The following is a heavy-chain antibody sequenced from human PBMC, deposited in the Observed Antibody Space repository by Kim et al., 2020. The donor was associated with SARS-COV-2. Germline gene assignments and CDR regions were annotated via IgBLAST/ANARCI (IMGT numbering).Heavy chain of an antibody. CDR2: INASGGST. CDR3: ARRGAAAGVPFY. D-gene: IGHD6-13*01. Sequence: ASVKVSCKASGYSFTSYYMHWVRQAPGQGLEWMGVINASGGSTSYSQKFQGRVTMTRDTSTSTVYMELSSLTSEDTAVYYCARRGAAAGVPFYWGQGTLV. V-gene: IGHV1-46*01. J-gene: IGHJ4*02. CDR1: GYSFTSYY.